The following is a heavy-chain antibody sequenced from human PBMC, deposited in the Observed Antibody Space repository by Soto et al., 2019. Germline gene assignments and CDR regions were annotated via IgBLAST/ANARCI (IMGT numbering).Heavy chain of an antibody. CDR3: ARDRGPLPSPEKAKDIHDY. V-gene: IGHV1-18*01. J-gene: IGHJ4*02. D-gene: IGHD2-2*01. CDR1: GYTFTSYG. Sequence: ASVKVSCKASGYTFTSYGISWVRQAPGQGLEWMGWISAYNGNTNYAQKLQGRVTMTTDTSTSTAYMELRSLRSDDTAVYYCARDRGPLPSPEKAKDIHDYWGQGTLVTVSS. CDR2: ISAYNGNT.